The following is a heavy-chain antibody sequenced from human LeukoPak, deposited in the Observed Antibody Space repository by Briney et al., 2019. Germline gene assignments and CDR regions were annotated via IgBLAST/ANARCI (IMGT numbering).Heavy chain of an antibody. J-gene: IGHJ4*02. CDR2: IYYSGST. Sequence: SETLSLTCTVSGGSISSSSYYWGWIRQPPGKGLEWIGSIYYSGSTYYNPSLKSRVTISVDTSKNQFSLKLSSVTAADTAVYYCARYRDVDTAMVAHFDYWGQGTLVTVSS. D-gene: IGHD5-18*01. CDR3: ARYRDVDTAMVAHFDY. V-gene: IGHV4-39*07. CDR1: GGSISSSSYY.